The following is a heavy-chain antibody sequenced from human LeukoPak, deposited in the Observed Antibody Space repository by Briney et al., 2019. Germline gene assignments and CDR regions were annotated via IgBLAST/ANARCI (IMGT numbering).Heavy chain of an antibody. D-gene: IGHD4-17*01. Sequence: GGSLRLSCAASGFTFSSHTMSWVRQAPGKGLEWVSGISGSGVNTYYANSVKGRFTISRDKFMNTLYLQMNSLRAEDTAVYYCAKEGDYGESKYWGQGTLVTVSS. CDR2: ISGSGVNT. J-gene: IGHJ4*02. CDR1: GFTFSSHT. CDR3: AKEGDYGESKY. V-gene: IGHV3-23*01.